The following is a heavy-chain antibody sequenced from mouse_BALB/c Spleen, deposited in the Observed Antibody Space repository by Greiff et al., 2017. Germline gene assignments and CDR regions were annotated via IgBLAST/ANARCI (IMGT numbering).Heavy chain of an antibody. J-gene: IGHJ4*01. CDR3: TRYYYAMDY. Sequence: QVQLQQPGAELVRPGASVKLSCKASGYTFTSYWINWVKQRPGQGLEWIGNIYPSDSYTNYNQKFKDKATLTVDKSSSTAYMQLSSPTSEDSAVYYSTRYYYAMDYWGQGTSGTVAS. V-gene: IGHV1-69*02. CDR2: IYPSDSYT. CDR1: GYTFTSYW.